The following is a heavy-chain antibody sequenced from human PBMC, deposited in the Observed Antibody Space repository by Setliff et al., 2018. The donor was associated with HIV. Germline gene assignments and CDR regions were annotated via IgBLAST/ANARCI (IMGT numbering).Heavy chain of an antibody. Sequence: SETLSLTCTVSGDSFSSNTNHWGWIRQPPGKGLEWIGNIFHSGTTYYNPSLKSRVTIAIDTSKNQFSLKLTSLTAADTAVYFCARQGGSSFWYFDLWGRGTLVTVSS. J-gene: IGHJ2*01. CDR3: ARQGGSSFWYFDL. CDR1: GDSFSSNTNH. D-gene: IGHD6-6*01. V-gene: IGHV4-39*07. CDR2: IFHSGTT.